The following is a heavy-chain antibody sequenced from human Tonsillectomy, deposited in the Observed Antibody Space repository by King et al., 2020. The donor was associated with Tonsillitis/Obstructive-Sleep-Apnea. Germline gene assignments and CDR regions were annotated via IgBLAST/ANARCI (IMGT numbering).Heavy chain of an antibody. Sequence: VQLVESGGGLVKPGGSLRLSCAASGFTFSNAWMSWVRQAPGKGLEWVGRIKSKTDGGTTDYAAPVKGRFTISRDDSKNTLYLQMNSLKTEDTAVYYCTTASPLGPPHMDVWGKGTTVTVSS. V-gene: IGHV3-15*01. CDR3: TTASPLGPPHMDV. CDR1: GFTFSNAW. CDR2: IKSKTDGGTT. J-gene: IGHJ6*03.